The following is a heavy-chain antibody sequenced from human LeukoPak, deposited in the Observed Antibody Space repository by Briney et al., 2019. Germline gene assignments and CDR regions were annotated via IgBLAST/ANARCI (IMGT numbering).Heavy chain of an antibody. V-gene: IGHV1-2*02. J-gene: IGHJ5*02. CDR1: GYTLTDYY. CDR2: INPNSGGT. CDR3: VRGALWFDP. Sequence: ASVKVSCKASGYTLTDYYMHWVRQAPGQGLEWMGWINPNSGGTNYAQKFQGRVTMTRDTSISTAYMELSRLRSDDTAVYFCVRGALWFDPWGQGTLVTVTS.